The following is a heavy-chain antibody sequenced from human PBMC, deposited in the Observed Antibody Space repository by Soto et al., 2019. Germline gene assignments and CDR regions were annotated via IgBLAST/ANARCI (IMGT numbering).Heavy chain of an antibody. Sequence: SLSPCCAASGFTCRYHAIQWVRQGAGTGLGRVGVISYDGSNKSYADSVKGRFNISRDNSKKTLYLQMNSLRAEDTAVYCCARDPGVRGVIQDPSPPSYYYYYGMDVWGQGTTVTVSS. V-gene: IGHV3-30-3*01. CDR3: ARDPGVRGVIQDPSPPSYYYYYGMDV. CDR2: ISYDGSNK. CDR1: GFTCRYHA. D-gene: IGHD3-10*01. J-gene: IGHJ6*02.